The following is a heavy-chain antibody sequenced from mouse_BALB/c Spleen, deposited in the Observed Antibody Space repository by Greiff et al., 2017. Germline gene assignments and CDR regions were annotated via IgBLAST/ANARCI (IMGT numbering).Heavy chain of an antibody. CDR1: GFSLTSYG. CDR3: AREYYGSRFAY. J-gene: IGHJ3*01. D-gene: IGHD1-1*01. V-gene: IGHV2-9*02. CDR2: IWAGGST. Sequence: VKLQESGPGLVAPSQSLSITCTVSGFSLTSYGVHWVRQPPGKGLEWLGVIWAGGSTNYNSAPMSRLSISKDNSKSQVFLKMNSLQTDDTAMYYCAREYYGSRFAYRGQGTLVTVSA.